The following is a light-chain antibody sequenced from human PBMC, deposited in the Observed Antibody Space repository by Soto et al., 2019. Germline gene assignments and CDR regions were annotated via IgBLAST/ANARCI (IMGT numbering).Light chain of an antibody. CDR1: QSIRTS. V-gene: IGKV3-11*01. J-gene: IGKJ4*01. Sequence: EIVLTQSPVTLSLSPGERATLSCRASQSIRTSLAWYQQKPGQAPRLLISDASKRATGIPARFSGRGSGTEFTLTISSLEPEDFAVYYCQQRSNGVTFGGGTKVEIK. CDR3: QQRSNGVT. CDR2: DAS.